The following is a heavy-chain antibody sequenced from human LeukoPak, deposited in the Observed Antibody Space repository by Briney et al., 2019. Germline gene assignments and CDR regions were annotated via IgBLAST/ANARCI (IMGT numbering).Heavy chain of an antibody. J-gene: IGHJ4*02. CDR1: GFTFSSYA. D-gene: IGHD2-21*02. V-gene: IGHV3-23*01. Sequence: VGSLRLSCVASGFTFSSYAMSWVRQAPGKGLEWVSAISGSGGSTYYADSVKGRFTISRDNSKNTLNLQMSSLRAEDTALYYCAKGAALVVTATPFDYWGQGTLVTVSS. CDR2: ISGSGGST. CDR3: AKGAALVVTATPFDY.